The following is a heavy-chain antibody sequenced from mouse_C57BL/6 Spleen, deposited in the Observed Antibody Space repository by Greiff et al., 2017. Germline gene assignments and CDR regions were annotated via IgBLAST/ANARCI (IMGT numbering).Heavy chain of an antibody. Sequence: EVQLQQSGPVLVKPGASVKMSCKASGYTFTDYYMNWVKQSHGKSLEWIGVINPYNGGTSYNQKFKGKATLTVDKSSSTAYMELNSLTSEDSAVYYCARRGYYGTPFAYWGQGTLVTVSA. D-gene: IGHD1-1*01. CDR2: INPYNGGT. CDR1: GYTFTDYY. CDR3: ARRGYYGTPFAY. J-gene: IGHJ3*01. V-gene: IGHV1-19*01.